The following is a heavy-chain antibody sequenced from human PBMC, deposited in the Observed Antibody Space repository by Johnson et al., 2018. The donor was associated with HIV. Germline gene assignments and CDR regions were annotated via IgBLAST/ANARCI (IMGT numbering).Heavy chain of an antibody. CDR3: AKEGSSSPWAFDI. Sequence: QVQLVEFGGGVVQPGRSLRLSCAASGFTFSSFGMHWVRQAPGKGLEWVAVVSDHGRTTYFADSVKGRFTISRDNSKNTLYLQMNNLRPEDTALYYCAKEGSSSPWAFDIWGQGTMVTVSS. CDR2: VSDHGRTT. D-gene: IGHD2-15*01. J-gene: IGHJ3*02. V-gene: IGHV3-30*18. CDR1: GFTFSSFG.